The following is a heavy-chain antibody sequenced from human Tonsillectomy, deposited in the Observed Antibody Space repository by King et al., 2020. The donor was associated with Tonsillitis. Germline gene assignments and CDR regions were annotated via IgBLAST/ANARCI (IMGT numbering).Heavy chain of an antibody. D-gene: IGHD3-22*01. J-gene: IGHJ4*02. CDR1: GFTFRNYA. Sequence: VQLVESGGGLVQPGGSLRLSCAASGFTFRNYAMSWVRQAPGKGLEWVSVIFAGGTGTYNAASVKGRFTISRDNSKNTLYLKLNSLSAEDTAVYYFTKDQVPGYYDSSGCFVDWGQGTLVTVSS. CDR2: IFAGGTGT. CDR3: TKDQVPGYYDSSGCFVD. V-gene: IGHV3-23*03.